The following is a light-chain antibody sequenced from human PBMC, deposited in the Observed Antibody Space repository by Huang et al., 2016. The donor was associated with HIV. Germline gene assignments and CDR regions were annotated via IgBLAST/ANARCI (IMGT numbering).Light chain of an antibody. CDR3: QQYNNWPRT. V-gene: IGKV3-15*01. Sequence: EIVMTQSPATLSVSQGDRATLSCRASPSISSNLAWYQQKPGQAPRLLIYGASTRATGIPARFSGSGSGTEFTLTISGLQSQEFAVYYCQQYNNWPRTFGQGTKVEIK. CDR1: PSISSN. CDR2: GAS. J-gene: IGKJ1*01.